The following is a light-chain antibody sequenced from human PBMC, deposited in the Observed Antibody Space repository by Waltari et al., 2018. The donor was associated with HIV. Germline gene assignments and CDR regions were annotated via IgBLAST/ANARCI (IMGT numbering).Light chain of an antibody. V-gene: IGLV2-23*02. J-gene: IGLJ3*02. CDR3: CSYVGSNTLM. CDR2: EVT. CDR1: SSDIGTYHL. Sequence: QSALTQPASVSGSPGQSITISCTGTSSDIGTYHLVSWYQQRPGKAPKLLIYEVTRRPSGLSDRVAGSKAGNTASLTISGLQTEDEADYYCCSYVGSNTLMFGGGTSLTVL.